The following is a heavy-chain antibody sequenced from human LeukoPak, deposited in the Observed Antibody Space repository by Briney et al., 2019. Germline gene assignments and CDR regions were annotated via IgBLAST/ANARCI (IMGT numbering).Heavy chain of an antibody. V-gene: IGHV3-7*01. CDR1: GFPFSNYW. Sequence: GGSLRLSCAASGFPFSNYWMSWVRQAPGKGREGVANMKEDGGELNYVDSVKGRFTISRDNAKNSLYLQMNSLRVDDTAVYYCARDRGYSTFDYWGQGTLVTVSS. CDR3: ARDRGYSTFDY. J-gene: IGHJ4*02. D-gene: IGHD4-23*01. CDR2: MKEDGGEL.